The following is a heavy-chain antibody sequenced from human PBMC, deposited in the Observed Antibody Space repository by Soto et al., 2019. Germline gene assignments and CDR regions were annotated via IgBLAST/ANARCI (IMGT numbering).Heavy chain of an antibody. CDR3: ARDRFFDY. V-gene: IGHV4-34*01. Sequence: PSETLSLTCAVYGGSFSAYSWTWIRQPPGKGLEWIGEINHSGSTNYNPSLKSRVTISVDTSKNQFSLKLSSVTAADTAVYYCARDRFFDYWGQGTLVTVSS. J-gene: IGHJ4*02. CDR1: GGSFSAYS. CDR2: INHSGST. D-gene: IGHD3-16*02.